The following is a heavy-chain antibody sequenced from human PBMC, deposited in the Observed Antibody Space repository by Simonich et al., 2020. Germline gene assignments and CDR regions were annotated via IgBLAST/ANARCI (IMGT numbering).Heavy chain of an antibody. CDR2: TNPNSGGT. J-gene: IGHJ4*02. D-gene: IGHD7-27*01. Sequence: QVQLVQSGAEVKKPGASVKVSCKASGSTFTGYYMHWVRQAPGQGLEWMRRTNPNSGGTNYAQKFQGRVTMTRDTSISTAYMELSRLRSDDTAVYYCASGWDWGFSHMSDYWGQGTLVTVSS. CDR3: ASGWDWGFSHMSDY. CDR1: GSTFTGYY. V-gene: IGHV1-2*02.